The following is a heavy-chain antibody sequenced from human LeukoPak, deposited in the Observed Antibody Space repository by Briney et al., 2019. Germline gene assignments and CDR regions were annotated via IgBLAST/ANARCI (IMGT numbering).Heavy chain of an antibody. CDR1: GGSISSSNW. CDR2: IYHSGST. CDR3: ARDHATGHYYYGMDV. J-gene: IGHJ6*02. V-gene: IGHV4-4*02. Sequence: PSETLSLTCAVSGGSISSSNWWSWVRQPPGKGLEWIGEIYHSGSTNYNPSLKSRVTISVDKSKNQFSLKLSSVTAADTAVYYCARDHATGHYYYGMDVWGQGTTVTVSS.